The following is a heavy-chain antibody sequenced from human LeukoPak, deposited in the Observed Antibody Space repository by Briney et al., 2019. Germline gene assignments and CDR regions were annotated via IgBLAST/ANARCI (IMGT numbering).Heavy chain of an antibody. CDR1: GFTFSSYA. J-gene: IGHJ6*02. CDR2: ISYDGSNE. CDR3: ARDAGSRGMGV. Sequence: GRSLRLSCAASGFTFSSYAMHWVRQAPGKGLEWVAVISYDGSNEYYADSVKGRFTISRDNSKNTLYLQMNSLRAEDTAVYYCARDAGSRGMGVWGQGTTVTVSS. V-gene: IGHV3-30-3*01.